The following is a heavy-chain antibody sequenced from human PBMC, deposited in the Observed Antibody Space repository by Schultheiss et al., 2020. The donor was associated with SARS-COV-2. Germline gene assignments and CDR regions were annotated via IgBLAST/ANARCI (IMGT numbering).Heavy chain of an antibody. Sequence: SETLSLTCAVSGGSISSGGYSWSWIRQPPGKGLEWIGYIYYNGNDNYNPSLKSRVTISVDTSKNQFSLRLKSVTAADTAVYYCARGAEPGLGYWGQGTLVTVSS. CDR1: GGSISSGGYS. D-gene: IGHD1-14*01. CDR3: ARGAEPGLGY. V-gene: IGHV4-61*08. CDR2: IYYNGND. J-gene: IGHJ4*02.